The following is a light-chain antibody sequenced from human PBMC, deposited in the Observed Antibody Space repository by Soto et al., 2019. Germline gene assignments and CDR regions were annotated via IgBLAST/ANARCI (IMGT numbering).Light chain of an antibody. J-gene: IGKJ5*01. CDR1: QSVSSY. Sequence: EIVLTQSPATLSLSPGERATLSCRASQSVSSYLAWYQQKPGQAPRLLIYDASNRATGIPARFSGSGSGTDFTLTISSLEPEDFAVYYCQQRRSWPETFGQGTRLEIK. V-gene: IGKV3-11*01. CDR3: QQRRSWPET. CDR2: DAS.